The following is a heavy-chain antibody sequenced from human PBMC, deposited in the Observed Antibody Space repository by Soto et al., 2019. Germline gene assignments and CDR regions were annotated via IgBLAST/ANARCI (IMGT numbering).Heavy chain of an antibody. CDR3: AQRHSNGWYYFDN. CDR2: ISFDGSNK. CDR1: GFTFSSSG. Sequence: QVQLVESGGGVVQPGRSLRLSCAASGFTFSSSGMHWVRQAPGKGLEWVAVISFDGSNKYYADSVKGRFTISRDNSKNTVYLQMNSLSDEDTAVYYCAQRHSNGWYYFDNWGQGTLVTVSS. V-gene: IGHV3-30*18. J-gene: IGHJ4*02. D-gene: IGHD6-19*01.